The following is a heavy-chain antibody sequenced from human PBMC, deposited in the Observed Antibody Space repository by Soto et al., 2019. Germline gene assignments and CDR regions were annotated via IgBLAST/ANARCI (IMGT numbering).Heavy chain of an antibody. V-gene: IGHV3-15*01. CDR2: IKSNTDGGTV. D-gene: IGHD1-1*01. Sequence: EVQLVESGGGLVKPGGSLSLSCAASGFTFNNAWMSWVRQAPGKGLEWVGRIKSNTDGGTVDYAAPVNGRFTISRDDSKNTVYLQMNSLKTEDTAVYYCATDLKTGTERGKFDYWGQGTLVTVSS. CDR3: ATDLKTGTERGKFDY. J-gene: IGHJ4*02. CDR1: GFTFNNAW.